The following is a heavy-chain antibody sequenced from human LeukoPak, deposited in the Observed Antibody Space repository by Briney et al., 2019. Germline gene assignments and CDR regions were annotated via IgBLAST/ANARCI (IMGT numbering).Heavy chain of an antibody. V-gene: IGHV1-69*13. CDR2: IIPIFGTA. CDR1: GGTFSSYA. CDR3: ATLDSYGYGGNYYYGMDV. D-gene: IGHD5-18*01. J-gene: IGHJ6*02. Sequence: GASVKVSCKASGGTFSSYAISWVRQAPGQGLEWMGGIIPIFGTANYAQKFQGRVTITADESTSTAYMELSSLRSEDTAVYYCATLDSYGYGGNYYYGMDVWDQGTTVTVSS.